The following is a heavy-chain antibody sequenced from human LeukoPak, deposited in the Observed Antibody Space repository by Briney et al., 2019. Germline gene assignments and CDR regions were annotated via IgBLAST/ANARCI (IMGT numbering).Heavy chain of an antibody. CDR2: IWYDGSNK. D-gene: IGHD3-10*01. CDR3: ARDRGFGEPISYGMDV. CDR1: GFTFSSYG. V-gene: IGHV3-33*01. Sequence: PGRSLRLSCAASGFTFSSYGMHWVRQAPGKGLGWVAVIWYDGSNKYYADSVKGRFTISRDNSKNTLYLQMNSLGAEDTAVYYCARDRGFGEPISYGMDVWGKGTTVTVSS. J-gene: IGHJ6*04.